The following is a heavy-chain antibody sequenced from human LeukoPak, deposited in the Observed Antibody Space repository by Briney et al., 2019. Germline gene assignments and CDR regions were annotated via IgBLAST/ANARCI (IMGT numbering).Heavy chain of an antibody. D-gene: IGHD3-22*01. Sequence: SVKVSCKASGGTFSSYAISWVRQAPGQGLEWMGGIIPIFGTANYAQKFQGRVTITADESTSTAYMELSSLRSEDTAVYYCARAGYDSSGYYYVAEYFQHWGQGTLVTVSS. J-gene: IGHJ1*01. CDR2: IIPIFGTA. CDR1: GGTFSSYA. CDR3: ARAGYDSSGYYYVAEYFQH. V-gene: IGHV1-69*13.